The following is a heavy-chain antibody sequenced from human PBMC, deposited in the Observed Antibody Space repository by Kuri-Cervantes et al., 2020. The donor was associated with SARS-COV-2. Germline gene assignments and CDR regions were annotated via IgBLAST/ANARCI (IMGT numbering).Heavy chain of an antibody. D-gene: IGHD2-2*01. V-gene: IGHV4-61*01. CDR2: IYYSGRT. Sequence: GSLRLSCTVSGDSVTNSHYSWSWIRQPPGKGLEWIGYIYYSGRTNYNPSLQNRVSILIDTSKNQFSLRLTSVTAADTAVYYRARDTSAYQNYYYYYGVDVWGQGTTVTVSS. CDR3: ARDTSAYQNYYYYYGVDV. CDR1: GDSVTNSHYS. J-gene: IGHJ6*02.